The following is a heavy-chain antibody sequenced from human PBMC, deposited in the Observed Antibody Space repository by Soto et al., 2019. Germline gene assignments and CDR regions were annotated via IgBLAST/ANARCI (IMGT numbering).Heavy chain of an antibody. J-gene: IGHJ4*02. Sequence: PSETLSLTCTVSGGAISSYYWSWIRQPPGKGLEWIGYIYYSGSTNYNPSLKSRVTISVDTSKNQFSLKLSSVTAADTAVYYCPRVRTYYDFYYFDYWGQGTLVTVSS. CDR1: GGAISSYY. CDR2: IYYSGST. D-gene: IGHD3-3*01. CDR3: PRVRTYYDFYYFDY. V-gene: IGHV4-59*01.